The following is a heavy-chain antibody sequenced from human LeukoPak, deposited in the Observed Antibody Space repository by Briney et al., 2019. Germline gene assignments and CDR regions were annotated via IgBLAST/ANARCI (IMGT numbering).Heavy chain of an antibody. CDR3: ARGGQGEDSDY. J-gene: IGHJ4*02. CDR2: IYSGGST. V-gene: IGHV3-53*04. D-gene: IGHD3-10*01. CDR1: GFTVSSNY. Sequence: PGRSLRLSCAASGFTVSSNYMSWVRQAPGKGLEWVSVIYSGGSTYYADSVKGRFTISRNNSKNTLYRQMNSLRAEDTAVYYCARGGQGEDSDYWGQGTLVTVSS.